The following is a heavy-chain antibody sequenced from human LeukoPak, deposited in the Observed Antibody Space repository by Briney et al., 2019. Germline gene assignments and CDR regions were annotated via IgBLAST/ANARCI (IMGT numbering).Heavy chain of an antibody. D-gene: IGHD6-13*01. CDR3: ARDLFPAAAGNLFGY. V-gene: IGHV1-2*02. Sequence: ASVKVSCKASGYTFTGYYMHWVRQAPGQGLEWMGWINPNSGGTNYAQKFQGRVTMTRDTSISTAYMELSRLRSDDTAVYYCARDLFPAAAGNLFGYWGQGTLVTVSS. CDR2: INPNSGGT. J-gene: IGHJ4*02. CDR1: GYTFTGYY.